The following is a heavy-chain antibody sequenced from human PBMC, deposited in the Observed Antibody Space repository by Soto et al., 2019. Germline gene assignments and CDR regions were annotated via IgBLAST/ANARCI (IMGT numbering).Heavy chain of an antibody. Sequence: GGSLRLSCAASGFTFSSYAMSWVRQAPGKGLESVSAISGSGGSTYYADSVKGRFTISRDNSKNTLYLQMNSLRAEDTAVYYCAKGDSSGYYHAFDYWGQGTLVTVSS. CDR3: AKGDSSGYYHAFDY. V-gene: IGHV3-23*01. D-gene: IGHD3-22*01. CDR1: GFTFSSYA. CDR2: ISGSGGST. J-gene: IGHJ4*02.